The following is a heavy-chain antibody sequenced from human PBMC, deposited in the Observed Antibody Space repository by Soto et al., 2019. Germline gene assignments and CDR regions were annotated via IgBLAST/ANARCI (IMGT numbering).Heavy chain of an antibody. CDR3: ARGAFGGYDYFDY. V-gene: IGHV3-7*05. J-gene: IGHJ4*02. D-gene: IGHD5-12*01. Sequence: GGSLRPSCAASGFTFSSYWMSWVRQAPGKGLEWVANIKQDGSEKYYVDSVKGRFTISRDNAKNSLYLQMNSLRAEDTAVYYCARGAFGGYDYFDYWGQGTPVTVSS. CDR1: GFTFSSYW. CDR2: IKQDGSEK.